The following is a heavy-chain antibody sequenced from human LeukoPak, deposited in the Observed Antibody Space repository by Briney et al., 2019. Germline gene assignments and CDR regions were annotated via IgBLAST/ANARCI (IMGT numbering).Heavy chain of an antibody. J-gene: IGHJ4*02. D-gene: IGHD6-13*01. CDR2: ISSTSTYI. CDR1: GFTFSSYS. V-gene: IGHV3-21*01. CDR3: ARGPSGSWHFDY. Sequence: GGSLRLSCAASGFTFSSYSMHWVRQAPGKGLEWVSSISSTSTYIYYADSLKGRFTISRDNAKNSLYLQMNSLRVEDTAVYYCARGPSGSWHFDYWGQGTLVTVPS.